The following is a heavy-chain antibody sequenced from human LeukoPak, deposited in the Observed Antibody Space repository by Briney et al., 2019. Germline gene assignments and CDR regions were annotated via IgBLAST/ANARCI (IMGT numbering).Heavy chain of an antibody. V-gene: IGHV3-30-3*01. Sequence: QTGGSLRLSCAASGFTFSSYAMHWVRQAPGKGLEWVAVISYDGSNKYYADSVKGRFTISRDNSKNTLYLQMNSLRAEDTAVYYCACAFSVTALVPFDYWGQGTLVTVSS. D-gene: IGHD2-21*02. CDR1: GFTFSSYA. J-gene: IGHJ4*02. CDR3: ACAFSVTALVPFDY. CDR2: ISYDGSNK.